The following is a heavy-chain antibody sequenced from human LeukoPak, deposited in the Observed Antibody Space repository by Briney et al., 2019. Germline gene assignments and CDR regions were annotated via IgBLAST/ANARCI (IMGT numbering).Heavy chain of an antibody. J-gene: IGHJ3*02. CDR2: IYSGGST. Sequence: PGGSLRLSCAASGFTVSSNYMSWVRQAPGKGLEWVSIIYSGGSTFYADSVKGRFTISRDNSKNTLCLQMNSLRAEDTAVYYCARGGSYLSAFGIWGQGTMVTVSS. CDR3: ARGGSYLSAFGI. CDR1: GFTVSSNY. V-gene: IGHV3-53*01. D-gene: IGHD1-26*01.